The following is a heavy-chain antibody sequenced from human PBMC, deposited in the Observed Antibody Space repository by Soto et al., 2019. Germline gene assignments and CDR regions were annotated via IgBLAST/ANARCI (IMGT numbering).Heavy chain of an antibody. J-gene: IGHJ4*02. CDR2: IYWDDDK. V-gene: IGHV2-5*02. D-gene: IGHD1-1*01. CDR3: AHRQGGYNWDDGDFDY. CDR1: GFSLTTTGVG. Sequence: QITLKESGPTLVKPTQTLTLTCTFSGFSLTTTGVGVGRIRQPPGEALEYLALIYWDDDKRYSPSLRSRLTITKDTSKNQVVLTMTNMDPVDTATYYCAHRQGGYNWDDGDFDYWGQGTLVTVSS.